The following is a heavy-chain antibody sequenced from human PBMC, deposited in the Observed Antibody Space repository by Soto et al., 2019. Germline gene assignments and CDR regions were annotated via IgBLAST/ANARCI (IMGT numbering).Heavy chain of an antibody. CDR3: AKVARLAGDY. CDR1: GFTFSSYD. Sequence: GGSLRLSCAASGFTFSSYDMHWVRQATGKGLEWVSAIGTAGDTYYPGSVKGRFTISRDNSKNTLYLQMNSLRAEDTAVYYCAKVARLAGDYWGQGTLVTVSS. V-gene: IGHV3-13*01. J-gene: IGHJ4*02. CDR2: IGTAGDT. D-gene: IGHD2-15*01.